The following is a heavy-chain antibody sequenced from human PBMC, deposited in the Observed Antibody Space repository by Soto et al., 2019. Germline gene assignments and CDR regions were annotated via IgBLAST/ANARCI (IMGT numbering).Heavy chain of an antibody. CDR3: ARVGDYGDYGYFDL. D-gene: IGHD4-17*01. V-gene: IGHV1-69*12. CDR2: IIPIFGTA. J-gene: IGHJ2*01. Sequence: QVQLVQSGAEVKKPGSSVKVSCTASAGTFSSYAISWVRQAPGQGLEWLGGIIPIFGTANYAQKFQGRVTIAADESTSTAYMELSSLRSEDTAVYYCARVGDYGDYGYFDLWGRGTLVTVSS. CDR1: AGTFSSYA.